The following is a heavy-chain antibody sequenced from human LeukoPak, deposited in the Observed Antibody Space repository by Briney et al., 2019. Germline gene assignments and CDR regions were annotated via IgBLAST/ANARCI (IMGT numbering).Heavy chain of an antibody. V-gene: IGHV3-7*05. CDR3: VRDDYLGY. Sequence: GGSLRLSCAGSGFTISSYWMAWVRQAPGRGLEWVDHIKQDGSEKNYVDLVEGRFTISRDNAKNSVYLQMNSLRVEDTAVYYCVRDDYLGYWGQGRLVTVSS. CDR1: GFTISSYW. D-gene: IGHD3-16*01. J-gene: IGHJ4*02. CDR2: IKQDGSEK.